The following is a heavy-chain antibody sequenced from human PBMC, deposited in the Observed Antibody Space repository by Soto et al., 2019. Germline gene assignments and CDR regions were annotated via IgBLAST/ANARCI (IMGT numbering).Heavy chain of an antibody. D-gene: IGHD4-17*01. CDR3: ARRKGALRILYYYGMDV. V-gene: IGHV4-61*01. CDR1: GGSVSSSSYY. Sequence: SETLSLTCTVSGGSVSSSSYYWSWIRQPPGKGLEWIGYIYYNGNTNYNPSLESRVTISVDTSKNQFSLKLTSVTAADTAVYYCARRKGALRILYYYGMDVWGQGTTVTVSS. CDR2: IYYNGNT. J-gene: IGHJ6*02.